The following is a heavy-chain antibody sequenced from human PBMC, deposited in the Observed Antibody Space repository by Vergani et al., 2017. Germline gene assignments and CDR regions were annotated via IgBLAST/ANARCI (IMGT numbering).Heavy chain of an antibody. J-gene: IGHJ3*02. CDR2: IFHTGLT. D-gene: IGHD3-10*01. CDR3: ARGGLPDAFDI. CDR1: GYSISRGYF. V-gene: IGHV4-38-2*02. Sequence: QVQLQESGPGLVKPSETLSLTCSVSGYSISRGYFWGWFRQPPGKGLEWIGNIFHTGLTYRNPSLRSRVAKSVDTSRNQFSLKLRFLTAADTAAYFCARGGLPDAFDIWGQGTLVTVSS.